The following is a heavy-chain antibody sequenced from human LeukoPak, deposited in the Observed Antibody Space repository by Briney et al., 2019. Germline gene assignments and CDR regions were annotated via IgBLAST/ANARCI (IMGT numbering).Heavy chain of an antibody. Sequence: SETLSLTCTVSGGSISSYYWSWIRQPPGKGLEWIGYIYYSGTTNYNPSLNSRVTISVDTSKNQFSLKLSSVTAADTAVYYCARVNSAWYGALDYWGQGTMVTVSS. D-gene: IGHD6-19*01. CDR3: ARVNSAWYGALDY. CDR1: GGSISSYY. CDR2: IYYSGTT. V-gene: IGHV4-59*01. J-gene: IGHJ4*02.